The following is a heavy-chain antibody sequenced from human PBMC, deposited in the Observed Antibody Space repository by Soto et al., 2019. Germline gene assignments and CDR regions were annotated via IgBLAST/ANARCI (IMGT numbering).Heavy chain of an antibody. J-gene: IGHJ3*02. Sequence: QVQLQESGPGLVKPSETLSLTCAVSGYSISSGYYWGWIRQPPGKGLEWIGSIYHSGSTYYNPSLKSRVTISVATSKNQFSLKLSSVTAADTAVYYCARMGATKDDAFDIWGQGTMVTVSS. D-gene: IGHD1-26*01. CDR2: IYHSGST. V-gene: IGHV4-38-2*01. CDR3: ARMGATKDDAFDI. CDR1: GYSISSGYY.